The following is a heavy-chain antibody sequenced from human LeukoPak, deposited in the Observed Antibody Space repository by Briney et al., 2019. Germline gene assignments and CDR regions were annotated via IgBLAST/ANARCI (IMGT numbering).Heavy chain of an antibody. CDR1: GYSFTSYW. D-gene: IGHD6-13*01. Sequence: GGPLKTSGKGSGYSFTSYWIGWVRQMPGKGLEWRGIFYPGDSDNRYSPSFQGQVSISADKSISTAYLQWSSLKASDTAMYYCATRSSSSWDYWGQGTLVTVSS. J-gene: IGHJ4*02. V-gene: IGHV5-51*01. CDR2: FYPGDSDN. CDR3: ATRSSSSWDY.